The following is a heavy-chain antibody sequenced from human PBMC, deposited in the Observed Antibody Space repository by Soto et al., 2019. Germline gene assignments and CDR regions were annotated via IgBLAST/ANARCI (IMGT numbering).Heavy chain of an antibody. Sequence: GGSLRRSCAASGFTFGNHAMSWVRQAPGKGLEWVSAITGSGGKTYYADSGKGRFTISRDNSKNTLYLQMNSLRAEDTALYSCAKKASPVIRAFGHWGQGTLVTVSS. CDR1: GFTFGNHA. D-gene: IGHD3-16*02. V-gene: IGHV3-23*01. CDR3: AKKASPVIRAFGH. J-gene: IGHJ5*02. CDR2: ITGSGGKT.